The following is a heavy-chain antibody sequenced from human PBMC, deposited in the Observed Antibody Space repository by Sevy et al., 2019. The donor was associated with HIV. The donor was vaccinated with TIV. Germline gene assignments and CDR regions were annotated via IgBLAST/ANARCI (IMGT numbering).Heavy chain of an antibody. CDR2: IYNRGNTDYNT. J-gene: IGHJ4*02. Sequence: SETLSLTCIVSGASITTNYWSWIRQPAGKGLELIGRIYNRGNTDYNTNYNPSLESRVSMSIDTSKNQFSLNLSSVTLADTAVYYCARAVFSTSGTYYFDYWGQGTLVTVSS. V-gene: IGHV4-4*07. CDR3: ARAVFSTSGTYYFDY. D-gene: IGHD5-12*01. CDR1: GASITTNY.